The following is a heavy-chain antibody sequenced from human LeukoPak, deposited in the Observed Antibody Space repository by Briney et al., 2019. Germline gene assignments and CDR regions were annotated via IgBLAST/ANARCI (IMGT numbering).Heavy chain of an antibody. J-gene: IGHJ4*02. Sequence: PGRSLRLSCAASGFTFSSYAMHWVRQAPGKGLEWVAVISYDGSNKYYADSVKGRFTISRDNSKNTLYLQMNSLRAEDTAVYYCARENCYDSSGYYDYWGQGTLVTVSS. CDR1: GFTFSSYA. CDR2: ISYDGSNK. D-gene: IGHD3-22*01. CDR3: ARENCYDSSGYYDY. V-gene: IGHV3-30-3*01.